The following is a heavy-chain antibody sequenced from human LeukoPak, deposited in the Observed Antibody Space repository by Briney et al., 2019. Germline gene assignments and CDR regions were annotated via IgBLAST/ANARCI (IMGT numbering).Heavy chain of an antibody. V-gene: IGHV3-21*01. CDR2: VSSSSSYI. CDR3: ASLGWTASDFDY. D-gene: IGHD2-15*01. CDR1: GFTFSKYN. Sequence: GGSLRLSCAASGFTFSKYNMNWVSQAPGKGLEWVSSVSSSSSYIYYADSVKGRFTISRDNARNSLYLQMNSLRAEDTAVYYCASLGWTASDFDYWGQGTLVTVSS. J-gene: IGHJ4*02.